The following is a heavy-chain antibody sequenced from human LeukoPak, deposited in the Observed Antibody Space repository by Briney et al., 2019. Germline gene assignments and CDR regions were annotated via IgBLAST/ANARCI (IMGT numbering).Heavy chain of an antibody. V-gene: IGHV1-8*03. J-gene: IGHJ4*02. CDR3: ARGPISGSYYTERYYFDY. CDR2: MNPNSGNT. D-gene: IGHD1-26*01. CDR1: GYTFTSYD. Sequence: GASVKVSCKASGYTFTSYDINWVRQATGQGLEWMGWMNPNSGNTGYAQKFQGRVTITRNTSISTAYMELSSLRSEDTAVYYCARGPISGSYYTERYYFDYWGQGTLVTVSS.